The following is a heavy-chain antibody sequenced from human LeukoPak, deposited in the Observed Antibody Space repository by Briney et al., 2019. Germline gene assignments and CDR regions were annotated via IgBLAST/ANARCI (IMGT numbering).Heavy chain of an antibody. CDR1: GFTFSSYA. V-gene: IGHV3-23*01. CDR3: AKATGIAVAVAVDH. D-gene: IGHD6-19*01. J-gene: IGHJ4*02. CDR2: ISGSDGST. Sequence: GGSLRLSCAASGFTFSSYAMSWVRQAPGKGLEWVSAISGSDGSTYYADSVKGRFTISRDNSKNTLYLQMNSLRAEDTAVYYCAKATGIAVAVAVDHWGQGTLVTVSS.